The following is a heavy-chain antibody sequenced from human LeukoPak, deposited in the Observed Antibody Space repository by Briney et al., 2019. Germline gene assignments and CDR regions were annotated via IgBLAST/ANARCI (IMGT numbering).Heavy chain of an antibody. V-gene: IGHV4-59*02. CDR1: GGSVSNYY. CDR3: ARGHYGSGSPPGDWFDP. J-gene: IGHJ5*02. CDR2: IFDGGST. Sequence: SETLSLTCTVSGGSVSNYYWSWIRQPPGKGLECLGYIFDGGSTNYNPSLKSRVIISLDTSKNQFSLKLSSVTAADTAVYYCARGHYGSGSPPGDWFDPWGQGTLVTVSS. D-gene: IGHD3-10*01.